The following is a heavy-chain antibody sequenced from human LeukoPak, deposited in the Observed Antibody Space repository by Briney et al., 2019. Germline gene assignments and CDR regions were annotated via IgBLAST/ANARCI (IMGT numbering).Heavy chain of an antibody. V-gene: IGHV3-48*01. CDR1: GFTFSSQS. CDR2: IRSNGETI. CDR3: ARGSASGSSLSWPHHKFDY. J-gene: IGHJ4*02. Sequence: PGGSLRLSCAASGFTFSSQSMNWVRQAPGKGLEWVSYIRSNGETIYYADSVKGRFTISRDNAKNSLYLQMDSLRAEDTAVYYCARGSASGSSLSWPHHKFDYWGQGTLVTVSS. D-gene: IGHD6-6*01.